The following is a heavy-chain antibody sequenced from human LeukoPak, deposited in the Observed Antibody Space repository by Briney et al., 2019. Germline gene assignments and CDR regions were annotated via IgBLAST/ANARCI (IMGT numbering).Heavy chain of an antibody. D-gene: IGHD4-11*01. V-gene: IGHV3-11*04. CDR3: VRESASTITRHFDY. Sequence: PGGSLRLSCVASGFTFTGYYMSWIRQAPGKGLEWVSYISGSDSAIYYADSVKGRFTISMDNAKNSLYLQMNSLRAEDTAVYYCVRESASTITRHFDYWGQGSLVTVSS. CDR1: GFTFTGYY. CDR2: ISGSDSAI. J-gene: IGHJ4*02.